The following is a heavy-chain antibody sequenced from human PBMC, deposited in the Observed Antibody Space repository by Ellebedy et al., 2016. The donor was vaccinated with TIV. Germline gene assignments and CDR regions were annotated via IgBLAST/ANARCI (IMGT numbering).Heavy chain of an antibody. J-gene: IGHJ5*01. V-gene: IGHV3-53*01. CDR1: GFTVSSNY. D-gene: IGHD4-11*01. CDR3: AREVYSSTWYDC. CDR2: IYSGGNT. Sequence: PGGSLRLSCTASGFTVSSNYMNWVRQAPGKGLEWVSVIYSGGNTYYADSGKGRFTISRDNSKNTVYLQMTSLRAEDTAVYYCAREVYSSTWYDCWGQGTLVTVSS.